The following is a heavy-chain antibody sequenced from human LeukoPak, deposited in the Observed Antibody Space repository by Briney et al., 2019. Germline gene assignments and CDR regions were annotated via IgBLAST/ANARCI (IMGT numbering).Heavy chain of an antibody. CDR2: IYYSGST. CDR1: GGSISSYY. V-gene: IGHV4-59*01. Sequence: SETLSLTCTVSGGSISSYYWSWIRQPPGKGLEWIGYIYYSGSTNYNPSLKSRVTISVDTSKNQFSLKLSSVTAADTAVYYCARSMIVDYYGSGSHFDYWGQGTLVTVSS. D-gene: IGHD3-10*01. CDR3: ARSMIVDYYGSGSHFDY. J-gene: IGHJ4*02.